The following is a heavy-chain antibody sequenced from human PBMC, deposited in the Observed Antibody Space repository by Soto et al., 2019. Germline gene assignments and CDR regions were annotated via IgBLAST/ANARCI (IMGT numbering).Heavy chain of an antibody. CDR3: AADLPPPYSYGYS. Sequence: ASVTVSCKASGFTFTSSAVQWVRQARGQRLEWIGWIVVGSGNTNYAQKFQERVTITRDMSTSTAYMELSSLRSEDTAVYYCAADLPPPYSYGYSWDQGTLVTVSS. CDR1: GFTFTSSA. V-gene: IGHV1-58*01. J-gene: IGHJ4*02. CDR2: IVVGSGNT. D-gene: IGHD5-18*01.